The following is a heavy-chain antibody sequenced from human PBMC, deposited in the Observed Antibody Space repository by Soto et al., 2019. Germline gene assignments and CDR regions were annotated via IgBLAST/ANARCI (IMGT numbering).Heavy chain of an antibody. V-gene: IGHV4-61*01. CDR1: GGSVRSGSYY. J-gene: IGHJ4*02. Sequence: SETVSLTCSVSGGSVRSGSYYWTWIRQPPGKGLEWIGYIYQSGTTNYNASLKSRVTISIDTSKNQFFLKLNSVTAADTAVYYCARDSSGRHDYWGQGTLVTVSS. CDR3: ARDSSGRHDY. CDR2: IYQSGTT. D-gene: IGHD3-22*01.